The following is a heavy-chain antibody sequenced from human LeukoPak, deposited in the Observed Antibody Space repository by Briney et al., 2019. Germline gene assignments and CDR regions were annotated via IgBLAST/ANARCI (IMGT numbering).Heavy chain of an antibody. J-gene: IGHJ3*02. Sequence: GGSLRLSCAASGFTFSSYWMSWVRQAPGKGREWVANIKQDGSEKYYVDSVKGRFTISRDNAKNSLYLQMNSLRAEDTAVYYCARDHRYSSSWPDAFDIWGQGTMVTVSS. V-gene: IGHV3-7*01. CDR3: ARDHRYSSSWPDAFDI. D-gene: IGHD6-13*01. CDR2: IKQDGSEK. CDR1: GFTFSSYW.